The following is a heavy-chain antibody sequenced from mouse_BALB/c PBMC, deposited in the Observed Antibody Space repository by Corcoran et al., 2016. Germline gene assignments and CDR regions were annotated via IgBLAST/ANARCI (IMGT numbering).Heavy chain of an antibody. D-gene: IGHD4-1*01. CDR1: GFNIKDYY. CDR2: IDPENGNT. J-gene: IGHJ2*01. CDR3: ARNWRDY. V-gene: IGHV14-1*02. Sequence: EVQLQQSGAELVRPGALVKLSCKAFGFNIKDYYMYWVKQRPEQGLEWIGWIDPENGNTIYDPKFQGKASITADTSSNTAYLQLSSLTSEDTAVYYCARNWRDYWGQGTTLTVSS.